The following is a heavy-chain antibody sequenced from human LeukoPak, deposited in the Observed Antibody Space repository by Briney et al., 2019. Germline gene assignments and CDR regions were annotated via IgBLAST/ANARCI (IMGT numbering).Heavy chain of an antibody. D-gene: IGHD1-14*01. Sequence: PGESLKISRKGSGYSFTSYWIGWVRQMPGKGLEWMGIIYPGDSDTRYSPSFQGQVTISADKSISTAYLQWSSLKASDTAMYYCARLAEGYQPGGSDAFDIWGQGTMVTVSS. J-gene: IGHJ3*02. CDR3: ARLAEGYQPGGSDAFDI. CDR1: GYSFTSYW. CDR2: IYPGDSDT. V-gene: IGHV5-51*01.